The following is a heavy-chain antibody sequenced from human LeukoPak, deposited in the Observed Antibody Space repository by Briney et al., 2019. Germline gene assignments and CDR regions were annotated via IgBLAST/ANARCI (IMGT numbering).Heavy chain of an antibody. CDR3: ARDFSSGYFDY. Sequence: ASVKGSCKASGYTFTGYYMHWVRQAPGQGLEWMGRINPNSGGTNYAQKFQGRVTMTRDTSISTAYMELSRLRSDDTAVYYCARDFSSGYFDYWGQGTLVTVSS. CDR1: GYTFTGYY. V-gene: IGHV1-2*06. D-gene: IGHD6-19*01. J-gene: IGHJ4*02. CDR2: INPNSGGT.